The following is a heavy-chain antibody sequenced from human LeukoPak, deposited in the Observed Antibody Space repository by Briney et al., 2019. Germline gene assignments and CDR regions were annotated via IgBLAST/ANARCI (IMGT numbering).Heavy chain of an antibody. Sequence: GGSLRLSCAASGFTFSSYWVSWVRQAPGRGPEWLANIKPDGNEKYYVDSVRGRFTISRDNAQHSLYLHMNSLRVEDTAIYYCARGDNWAFDYWGQGTLVTVSS. CDR2: IKPDGNEK. CDR1: GFTFSSYW. V-gene: IGHV3-7*05. D-gene: IGHD1-20*01. CDR3: ARGDNWAFDY. J-gene: IGHJ4*02.